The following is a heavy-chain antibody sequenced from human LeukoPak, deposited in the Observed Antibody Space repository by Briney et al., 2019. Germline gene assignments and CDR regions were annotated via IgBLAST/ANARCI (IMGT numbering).Heavy chain of an antibody. Sequence: GGSLRLSCAASGFTVSSNYLSWVRQAPGKGLEWVSVLYSGGTTYYADSVKGRFTISRDNSKNTLYLQMNSLRAEDTAVYYCARYFLDSSGYYHDAFDLWGQGTMVTVSS. D-gene: IGHD3-22*01. V-gene: IGHV3-66*01. CDR3: ARYFLDSSGYYHDAFDL. CDR2: LYSGGTT. J-gene: IGHJ3*01. CDR1: GFTVSSNY.